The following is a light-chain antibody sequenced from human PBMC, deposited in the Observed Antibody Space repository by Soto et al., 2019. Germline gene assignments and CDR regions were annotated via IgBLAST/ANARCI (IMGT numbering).Light chain of an antibody. V-gene: IGLV1-40*01. CDR2: GNS. CDR1: SSNIGAHYD. CDR3: QSYDNSLSVYV. J-gene: IGLJ1*01. Sequence: QSVLTQPPSVSGAPGQRVTISCTGSSSNIGAHYDVHWYQQLPGTAPKLLICGNSNRPSGVPDRFSGSKSGTSASLAITGLQAEDEADYYCQSYDNSLSVYVFGTGTKVTV.